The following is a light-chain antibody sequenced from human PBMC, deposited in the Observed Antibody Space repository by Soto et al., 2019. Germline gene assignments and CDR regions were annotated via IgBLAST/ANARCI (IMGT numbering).Light chain of an antibody. CDR1: NSNIGTNT. V-gene: IGLV1-44*01. CDR2: TNN. Sequence: QSVLTQPPSASGTPGQGVTISCSGSNSNIGTNTVNWYQQLPGTAPKALIHTNNQRPSGVPDRFSGSKSGTSASLAISGLPSEDEAHYYCAAWDDSLTALVLGGGTQLTVL. CDR3: AAWDDSLTALV. J-gene: IGLJ2*01.